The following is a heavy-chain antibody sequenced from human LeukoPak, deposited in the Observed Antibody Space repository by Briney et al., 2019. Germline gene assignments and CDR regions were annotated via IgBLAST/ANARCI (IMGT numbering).Heavy chain of an antibody. V-gene: IGHV3-30*18. CDR1: GFTFSTYG. CDR3: AKPFMVGATGYYYYYMDV. J-gene: IGHJ6*03. D-gene: IGHD1-26*01. Sequence: PGRSLRLSCAASGFTFSTYGMHWVRQAPGKGLEWVAVISYDGSNKYYADSVKGRFTISRDNSKNTLYLQMNSLRAEDTAVYYCAKPFMVGATGYYYYYMDVWGEGTTVTVSS. CDR2: ISYDGSNK.